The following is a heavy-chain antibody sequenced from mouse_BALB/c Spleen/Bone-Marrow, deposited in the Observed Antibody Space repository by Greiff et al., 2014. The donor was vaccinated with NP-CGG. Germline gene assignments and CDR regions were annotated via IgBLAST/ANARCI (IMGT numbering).Heavy chain of an antibody. Sequence: VPLKQSGPELGKPGALVKMSCKAFGYTFTSYVLHWGKQKPGQGLEGIGYINPYNDGTKYNEKFKGKATLTSDKSSSTAYMELSSLTSEDSAVYYCARKVWYYAMDYWGQGTSVTVSS. CDR3: ARKVWYYAMDY. J-gene: IGHJ4*01. D-gene: IGHD2-10*02. V-gene: IGHV1-14*01. CDR1: GYTFTSYV. CDR2: INPYNDGT.